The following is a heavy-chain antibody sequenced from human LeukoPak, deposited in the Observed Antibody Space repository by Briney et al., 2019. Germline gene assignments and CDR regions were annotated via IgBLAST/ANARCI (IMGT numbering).Heavy chain of an antibody. J-gene: IGHJ4*02. V-gene: IGHV3-23*01. Sequence: PGGSLRLSCAASGFTFSSYAMNWVRQAPGKGLEWVPAITGSGGRTYYADSVKGRFTISRDNSKNTLYLQMNSLRAEDTAIYYCAKEYTGTFSPFPSYFDNWGQGTLVTVSS. CDR2: ITGSGGRT. D-gene: IGHD1-26*01. CDR1: GFTFSSYA. CDR3: AKEYTGTFSPFPSYFDN.